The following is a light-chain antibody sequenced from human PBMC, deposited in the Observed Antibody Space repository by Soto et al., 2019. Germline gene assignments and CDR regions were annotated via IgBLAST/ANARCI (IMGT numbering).Light chain of an antibody. V-gene: IGKV1-5*03. J-gene: IGKJ1*01. CDR2: RAS. Sequence: DIQMTQSPSTLSASVGDRVTITCRASQSISSWLAWYQLKPGKAPKLLIYRASTLESGVPSRFSGSGSGTEFTLTISSLQPEDFATYYCQQYNSSWTFGQGTNVEIK. CDR3: QQYNSSWT. CDR1: QSISSW.